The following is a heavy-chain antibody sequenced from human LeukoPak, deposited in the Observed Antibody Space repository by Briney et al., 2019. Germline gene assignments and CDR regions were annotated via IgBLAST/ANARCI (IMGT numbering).Heavy chain of an antibody. CDR2: ISAYNGNT. J-gene: IGHJ3*02. V-gene: IGHV1-18*01. Sequence: ASVKVSCKASGYTFTSYGISWVRQAPGQGLEWMGWISAYNGNTNYAQKLQGRVTMTTDTSTSTAYMELRSLRSDDTAVYCCARVGTMVRGVSRDAFDIWGQGTMVTVSS. CDR3: ARVGTMVRGVSRDAFDI. CDR1: GYTFTSYG. D-gene: IGHD3-10*01.